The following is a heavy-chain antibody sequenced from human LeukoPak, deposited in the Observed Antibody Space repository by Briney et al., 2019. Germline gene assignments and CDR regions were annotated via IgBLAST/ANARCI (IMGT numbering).Heavy chain of an antibody. V-gene: IGHV3-23*01. CDR3: GRDQSADFIDY. J-gene: IGHJ4*02. CDR1: GFTFSSYA. D-gene: IGHD2/OR15-2a*01. CDR2: ISGSGATT. Sequence: PGGSLRLSCAASGFTFSSYAMSWVRQAPGKGLEWVSAISGSGATTYYADSVKGRFTISRDKSNNTLYLQMNSLRAEDTAVYYCGRDQSADFIDYWGQGTLVTVSS.